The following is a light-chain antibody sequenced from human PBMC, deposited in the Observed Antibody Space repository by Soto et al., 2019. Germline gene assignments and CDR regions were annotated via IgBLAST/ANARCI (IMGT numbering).Light chain of an antibody. CDR2: DAS. J-gene: IGKJ4*01. Sequence: EIMMTQSPATVSVSPGERATLSCRASQSIRTNVAWYQQKPGQALRLLIYDASTRATGLSSRFSGSGSGTEFTLTISSLQSEDVAIYYCLQYKDWPPLTFGGGPRLEI. CDR3: LQYKDWPPLT. V-gene: IGKV3-15*01. CDR1: QSIRTN.